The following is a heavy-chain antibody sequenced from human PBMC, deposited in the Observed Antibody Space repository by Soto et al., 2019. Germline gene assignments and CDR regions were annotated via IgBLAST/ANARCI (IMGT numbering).Heavy chain of an antibody. J-gene: IGHJ3*02. CDR3: AMAGTIASDAFDI. V-gene: IGHV1-8*01. Sequence: ASVKVSCKASGYTLASYDSNWVRQATGQGLEWMGWMNPNSGNTGYAQKFQGRVTMTRNTSISTAYMELSSLRSEDTAVYYCAMAGTIASDAFDIWGQGTMVTVSS. D-gene: IGHD6-19*01. CDR2: MNPNSGNT. CDR1: GYTLASYD.